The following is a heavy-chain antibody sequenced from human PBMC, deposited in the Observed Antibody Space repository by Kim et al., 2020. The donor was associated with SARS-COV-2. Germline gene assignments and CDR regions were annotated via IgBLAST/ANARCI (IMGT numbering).Heavy chain of an antibody. CDR3: ATRLGYCSGGSCSPSDY. CDR2: IIPILGIA. CDR1: GGTFSSYT. Sequence: SVKVSCKASGGTFSSYTISWVRQAPGQGLEWMGRIIPILGIANYAQKFQGRVTITADKSTSTAYMELSSLRSEDTAVYYCATRLGYCSGGSCSPSDYWGQGTLVTVSS. J-gene: IGHJ4*02. V-gene: IGHV1-69*02. D-gene: IGHD2-15*01.